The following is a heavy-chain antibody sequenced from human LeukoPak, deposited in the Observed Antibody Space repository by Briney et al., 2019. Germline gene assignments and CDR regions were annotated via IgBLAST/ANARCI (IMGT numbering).Heavy chain of an antibody. Sequence: SETLPLTCAVYGGSFGGYYYSWIRQPPGKGPEWIGEINHSGSTNYNPSLKSRVTISVDTSKNQFSLKLSSVTAADTAVYYCARDSDSSGWSRGSFDYWGQGTLVTVSS. CDR1: GGSFGGYY. D-gene: IGHD6-19*01. J-gene: IGHJ4*02. CDR3: ARDSDSSGWSRGSFDY. V-gene: IGHV4-34*01. CDR2: INHSGST.